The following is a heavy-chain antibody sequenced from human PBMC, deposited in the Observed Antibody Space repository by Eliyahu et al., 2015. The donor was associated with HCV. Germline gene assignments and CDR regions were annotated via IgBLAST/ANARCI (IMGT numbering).Heavy chain of an antibody. CDR2: IHYSGGT. CDR1: GGPIXTYY. Sequence: QVQLQESGPGLVQPSETLSLTCTVSGGPIXTYYWSWIRQPPGKGLEWVGYIHYSGGTNYNPSLKSRVTISLDTSKNQFSLKLSSVTAADTAVYYCASGGGGIAVAGTGGWFDPWGQGTLITVSS. V-gene: IGHV4-59*01. J-gene: IGHJ5*02. D-gene: IGHD6-19*01. CDR3: ASGGGGIAVAGTGGWFDP.